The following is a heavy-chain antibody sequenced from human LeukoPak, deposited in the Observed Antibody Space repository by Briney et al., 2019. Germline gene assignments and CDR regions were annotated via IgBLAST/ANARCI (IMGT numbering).Heavy chain of an antibody. J-gene: IGHJ6*04. V-gene: IGHV1-2*02. Sequence: ASVKVSCKASGYTFTCYDMHWVRQAPGQGLEWMGRINPNSGGTNYEQKFQGRVTMTRDTSISTAYMELSRLRSEDTAVYYCAELGITMIGGVWGKGTTVTISS. CDR3: AELGITMIGGV. D-gene: IGHD3-10*02. CDR2: INPNSGGT. CDR1: GYTFTCYD.